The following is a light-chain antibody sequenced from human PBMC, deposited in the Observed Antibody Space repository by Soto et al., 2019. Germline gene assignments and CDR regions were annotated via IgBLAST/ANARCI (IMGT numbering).Light chain of an antibody. Sequence: IPMIQSPSSLSASVGDRITITCRALQSIRSYLNWYQQKAGKAPKVLIYAASSLESGVPSRFSGSGSGTDFTLTISSLQPEDFETYYCQQANSFPHTFGQGTRLEIK. J-gene: IGKJ5*01. CDR3: QQANSFPHT. CDR1: QSIRSY. V-gene: IGKV1-39*01. CDR2: AAS.